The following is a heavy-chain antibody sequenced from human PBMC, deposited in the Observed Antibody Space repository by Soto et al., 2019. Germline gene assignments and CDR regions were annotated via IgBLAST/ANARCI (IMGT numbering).Heavy chain of an antibody. J-gene: IGHJ6*02. V-gene: IGHV1-46*01. CDR1: GYTFTSYY. D-gene: IGHD3-10*01. CDR2: INPSGGST. Sequence: ASVKVSCKASGYTFTSYYMHWVRQAPGQGLEWMGIINPSGGSTSYAQKFQGRVTMTRDSSTSTVYTELSSLRSEDTAVYYCARDSLPSGGMDVWGQGTTVTVSS. CDR3: ARDSLPSGGMDV.